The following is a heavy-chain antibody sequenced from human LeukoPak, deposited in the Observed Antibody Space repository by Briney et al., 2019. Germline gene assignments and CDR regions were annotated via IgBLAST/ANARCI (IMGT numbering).Heavy chain of an antibody. D-gene: IGHD6-13*01. CDR3: ARGGRAAAGTLGY. CDR2: INPNSGGT. CDR1: GYTFTGYY. Sequence: SVKVSCKASGYTFTGYYMHWVRQAPGQGLEWMGWINPNSGGTNYAQKFQGRVTMTRDTSISAAYMELSRLRSDDTAVYYCARGGRAAAGTLGYWGQGTLVTVSS. J-gene: IGHJ4*02. V-gene: IGHV1-2*02.